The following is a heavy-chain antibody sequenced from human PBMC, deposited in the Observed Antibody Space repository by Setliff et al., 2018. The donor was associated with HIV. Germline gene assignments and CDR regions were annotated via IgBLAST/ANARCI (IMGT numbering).Heavy chain of an antibody. V-gene: IGHV4-38-2*01. CDR3: ARGPFSRTWLDF. J-gene: IGHJ4*02. Sequence: PSETLSLTCGVSGYSIGSGYYWGWIRQPPGKGLEWIGSIYHSGITNYNPSLKSRLTITVDTSKKGFSLSLTSVTAADTAIYYCARGPFSRTWLDFWGPGALVTVSS. CDR2: IYHSGIT. CDR1: GYSIGSGYY. D-gene: IGHD6-13*01.